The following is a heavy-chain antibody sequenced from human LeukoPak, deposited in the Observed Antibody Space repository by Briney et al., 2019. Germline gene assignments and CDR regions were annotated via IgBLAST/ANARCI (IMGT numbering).Heavy chain of an antibody. CDR3: ARFAGFGEIDYYYYMDV. CDR1: GFTFSSYA. Sequence: GGSLRLSCAASGFTFSSYAMSWVRQAPGKRLEWVSGISGSGGSTYYADSVKGRFTLSRDNSKNTLYLQMNSLRAEDTAVYYCARFAGFGEIDYYYYMDVWGKGTTVTVSS. D-gene: IGHD3-10*01. J-gene: IGHJ6*03. CDR2: ISGSGGST. V-gene: IGHV3-23*01.